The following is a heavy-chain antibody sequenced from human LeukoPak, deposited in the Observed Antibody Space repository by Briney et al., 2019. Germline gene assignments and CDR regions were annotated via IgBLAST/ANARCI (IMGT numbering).Heavy chain of an antibody. J-gene: IGHJ2*01. Sequence: GSLRLSCAASGFTFSSYSMNWIRQPPGKGLEWIGEINHSGSTNYNPSLKSRVTISVDTSKNQYSLKLSSVTAADTAVYYCARGSPRRDGYHTYWYFDLWGRGTLVTVSS. CDR3: ARGSPRRDGYHTYWYFDL. V-gene: IGHV4-34*01. CDR1: GFTFSSYS. CDR2: INHSGST. D-gene: IGHD5-24*01.